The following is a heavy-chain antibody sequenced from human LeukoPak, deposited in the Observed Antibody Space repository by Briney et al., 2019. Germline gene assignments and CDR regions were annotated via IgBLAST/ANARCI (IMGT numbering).Heavy chain of an antibody. V-gene: IGHV3-48*02. Sequence: PGGSLRLSCAASGFTFSTYSMNWVRQAPGKGLEWVSYITSSSRTIYYADSVKGRFTISRDNAKNSLFLQMNSLRDEDTAVYSCARGGDGAPFYPDYWGQGTLVTVSP. D-gene: IGHD4/OR15-4a*01. J-gene: IGHJ4*02. CDR1: GFTFSTYS. CDR2: ITSSSRTI. CDR3: ARGGDGAPFYPDY.